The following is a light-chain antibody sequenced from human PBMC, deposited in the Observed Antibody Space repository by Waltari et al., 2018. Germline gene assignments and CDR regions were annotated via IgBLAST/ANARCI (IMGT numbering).Light chain of an antibody. CDR2: DAS. J-gene: IGKJ1*01. CDR1: QDISNY. Sequence: DIQMTQSPSSLSASVGDRVTITCQASQDISNYLNWYQQKPGKASKLLIYDASNLETGVPSRFSGSGSVTDFTFTISSLQPEDIATYYCQQYDNLPRTFGQGTKVEIK. V-gene: IGKV1-33*01. CDR3: QQYDNLPRT.